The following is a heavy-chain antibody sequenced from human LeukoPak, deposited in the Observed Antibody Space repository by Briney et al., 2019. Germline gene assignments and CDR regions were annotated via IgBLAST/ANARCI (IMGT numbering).Heavy chain of an antibody. CDR3: ARHPGKVTHDWYCDL. Sequence: ASVKVSCKACVYTLHGYYMHWVRQAPGQPLEGMGWINPNSGGTNYAQKFQGRVTLTRDTSITTAYLELSRLSPDDTAVYYCARHPGKVTHDWYCDLWGRGTLVTVSS. J-gene: IGHJ2*01. CDR2: INPNSGGT. CDR1: VYTLHGYY. D-gene: IGHD4-23*01. V-gene: IGHV1-2*02.